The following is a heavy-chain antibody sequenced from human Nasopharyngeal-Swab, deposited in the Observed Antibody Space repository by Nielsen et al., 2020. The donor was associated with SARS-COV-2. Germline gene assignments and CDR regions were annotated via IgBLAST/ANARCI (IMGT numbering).Heavy chain of an antibody. CDR2: ISGSGGST. CDR3: AKAGVEGSGSYFPYYYYMDV. V-gene: IGHV3-23*01. CDR1: GFTFSSYW. D-gene: IGHD3-10*01. J-gene: IGHJ6*03. Sequence: GESLKISCAASGFTFSSYWMSWVRQAPGKGLEWVSAISGSGGSTYYADSVKGRFTISRDNSKNTLYLQMNSLRAEDTAVYYCAKAGVEGSGSYFPYYYYMDVWGKGTTVTVSS.